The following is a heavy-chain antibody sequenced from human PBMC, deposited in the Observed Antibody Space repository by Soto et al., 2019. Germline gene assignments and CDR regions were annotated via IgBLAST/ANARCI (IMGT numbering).Heavy chain of an antibody. J-gene: IGHJ6*02. CDR1: GFSLSNARMG. V-gene: IGHV2-26*01. CDR3: ARIRSSWFHYYGMDD. Sequence: QVTLKESGPVLVKPTETLTLTCTVSGFSLSNARMGVSWIRQPPGKALEWLAHIFSNDEKSYCTSLKSRLTDSQYTSKRQEVLNMTNMDPVDTATYYCARIRSSWFHYYGMDDWGQGTTVTVSS. D-gene: IGHD6-13*01. CDR2: IFSNDEK.